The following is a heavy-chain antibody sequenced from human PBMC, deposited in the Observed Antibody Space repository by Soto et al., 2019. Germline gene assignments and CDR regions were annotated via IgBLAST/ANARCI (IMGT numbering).Heavy chain of an antibody. J-gene: IGHJ4*02. Sequence: SVKVSCKTPAYTFTRYKIHWVRQAPGQRLEWMGWINVGNGNTRYSQKFQGRLTLTRDTPGNTAYLELNSLISEDTAVYYCATPQDYDGCLDSWGQGTLVTVSS. CDR1: AYTFTRYK. V-gene: IGHV1-3*01. CDR3: ATPQDYDGCLDS. D-gene: IGHD3-22*01. CDR2: INVGNGNT.